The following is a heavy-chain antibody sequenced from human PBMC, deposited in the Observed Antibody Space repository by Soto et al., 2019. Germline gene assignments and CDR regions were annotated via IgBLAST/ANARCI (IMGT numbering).Heavy chain of an antibody. Sequence: SETLSLTCTVSGGSISSGDYYWSWIRQPPGKGLEWIGYIYYSGSTNYNPSLKSRVTISVDTSKNQFSLKLSSVTAADTAVYYCARDRSDYRNWFDPWGQGTLVTVSS. CDR1: GGSISSGDYY. D-gene: IGHD4-17*01. J-gene: IGHJ5*02. CDR3: ARDRSDYRNWFDP. CDR2: IYYSGST. V-gene: IGHV4-30-4*01.